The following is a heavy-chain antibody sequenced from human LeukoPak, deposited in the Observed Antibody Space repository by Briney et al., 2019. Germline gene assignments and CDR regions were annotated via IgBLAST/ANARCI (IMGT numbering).Heavy chain of an antibody. D-gene: IGHD1-20*01. J-gene: IGHJ5*02. CDR2: IIPIFGTA. V-gene: IGHV1-69*13. CDR1: GGTFSSYA. Sequence: SVKVSCKASGGTFSSYAISWVRQAPGQGLEWMGGIIPIFGTANYAQKFQGRVTITADESTSTAYMELSSLRSEDTAVYYCARDVYNWNDSNWFDPWGQGTLVTVSS. CDR3: ARDVYNWNDSNWFDP.